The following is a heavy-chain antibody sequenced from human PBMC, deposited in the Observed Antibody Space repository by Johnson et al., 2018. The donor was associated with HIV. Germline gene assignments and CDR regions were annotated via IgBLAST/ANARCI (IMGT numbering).Heavy chain of an antibody. CDR2: IDWNGGRQ. D-gene: IGHD6-13*01. V-gene: IGHV3-20*04. Sequence: VQLVESGGGVVRPGGSLRLSCAASGFTFDDYGMSWVRQPPGKGLEWVSSIDWNGGRQGYVDSVKGRFTISRDNAKNSLSLQMNSLRAEDTSVYYCARGQLDNAFDIWGQGTMVTVFS. CDR3: ARGQLDNAFDI. J-gene: IGHJ3*02. CDR1: GFTFDDYG.